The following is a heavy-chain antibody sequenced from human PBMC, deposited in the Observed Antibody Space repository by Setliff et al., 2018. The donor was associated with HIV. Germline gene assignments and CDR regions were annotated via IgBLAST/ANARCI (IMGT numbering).Heavy chain of an antibody. Sequence: SSETLSLTCAVSDASFSSGSYYWSWIRQRPGKGLEWIGYIFHSGSNSSNPSLNSRIAISIDTSKNQFSLKLRSVTAADTAVYYCARSYSGPGYAYFDYWGQGTLVTGLL. V-gene: IGHV4-31*11. D-gene: IGHD3-16*01. CDR2: IFHSGSN. CDR1: DASFSSGSYY. CDR3: ARSYSGPGYAYFDY. J-gene: IGHJ4*02.